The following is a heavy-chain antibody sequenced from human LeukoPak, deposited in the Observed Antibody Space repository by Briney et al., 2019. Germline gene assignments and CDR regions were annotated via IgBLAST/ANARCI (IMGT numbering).Heavy chain of an antibody. V-gene: IGHV3-7*04. Sequence: NMKYDGSDTYYVDSVKCPFTISRDNAKNSLYLQMNSLRAEDTAVYYCARDIEAAGLFLDYWGQGTLVTVSS. D-gene: IGHD6-13*01. CDR3: ARDIEAAGLFLDY. CDR2: MKYDGSDT. J-gene: IGHJ4*02.